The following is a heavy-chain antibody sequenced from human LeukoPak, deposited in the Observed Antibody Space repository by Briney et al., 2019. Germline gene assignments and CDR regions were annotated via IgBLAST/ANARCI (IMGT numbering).Heavy chain of an antibody. CDR3: ARSPPSPSSGWVYYYYYMDV. CDR1: GGSFSGYY. D-gene: IGHD6-19*01. CDR2: INHSGST. V-gene: IGHV4-34*01. Sequence: PSETLSLTCAVYGGSFSGYYWSWIRQPPGKGLEWIGEINHSGSTNYNPSLKSRVTISVDTSKNQFSLTLGSVTAADTAVYYCARSPPSPSSGWVYYYYYMDVWGKGTTVTVSS. J-gene: IGHJ6*03.